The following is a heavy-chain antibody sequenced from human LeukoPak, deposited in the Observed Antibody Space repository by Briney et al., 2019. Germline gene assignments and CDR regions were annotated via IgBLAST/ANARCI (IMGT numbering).Heavy chain of an antibody. CDR2: ITWNSGSI. J-gene: IGHJ4*02. CDR1: GFTFDDYA. CDR3: VKGWFGEFIPYYFHY. D-gene: IGHD3-10*01. Sequence: GGSLRLSCAASGFTFDDYAMHWVRQAPGKGLEWVSGITWNSGSIGYADSVKGRFTISRDNAKNSLYLQMNSLRAEDTALYYCVKGWFGEFIPYYFHYWGQGTLVTVSS. V-gene: IGHV3-9*01.